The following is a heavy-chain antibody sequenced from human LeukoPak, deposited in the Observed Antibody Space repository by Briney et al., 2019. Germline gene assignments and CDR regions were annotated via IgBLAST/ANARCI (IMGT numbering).Heavy chain of an antibody. Sequence: PGGSLRLSCAASGFTFDDYGMSWIRQAPGKGLEWVSYISSSGSTIYYADSVKGRFTISRDNAKNSLYLQMNSLRAEDTAVYYCATRRCSIAACRASSYRCFDFWGKGTTVIVSS. CDR2: ISSSGSTI. CDR1: GFTFDDYG. D-gene: IGHD2-2*01. V-gene: IGHV3-11*04. CDR3: ATRRCSIAACRASSYRCFDF. J-gene: IGHJ6*04.